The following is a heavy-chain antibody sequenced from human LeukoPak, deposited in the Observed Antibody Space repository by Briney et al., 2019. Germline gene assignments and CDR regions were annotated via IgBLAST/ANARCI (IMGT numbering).Heavy chain of an antibody. CDR3: ARDPGAVNVWGSYRYTHTWYFDL. V-gene: IGHV3-23*01. CDR1: GFTFSSYD. Sequence: PGGSLRLSCAGSGFTFSSYDMSWVRQAPGKGLEWVSAINAGGGRTFYADSVKGRFTISRDNAKNSLYLQMNSLRAEDTAVYYCARDPGAVNVWGSYRYTHTWYFDLWGRGTLVTVSS. D-gene: IGHD3-16*02. CDR2: INAGGGRT. J-gene: IGHJ2*01.